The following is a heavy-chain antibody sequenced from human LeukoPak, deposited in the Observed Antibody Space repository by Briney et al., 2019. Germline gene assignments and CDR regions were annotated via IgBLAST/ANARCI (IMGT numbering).Heavy chain of an antibody. V-gene: IGHV1-2*02. J-gene: IGHJ3*02. CDR3: AIYSSGSYERGGLFDAFDI. CDR1: GYTFTGYY. D-gene: IGHD1-26*01. CDR2: INPNSGGT. Sequence: ASVKVSCKASGYTFTGYYMHWVRQAPGQGLEWVGWINPNSGGTNYAQKFQGRVTMTRDTPISTAYMELSRLRSDDTAMYYCAIYSSGSYERGGLFDAFDIWGQGTMVTVSS.